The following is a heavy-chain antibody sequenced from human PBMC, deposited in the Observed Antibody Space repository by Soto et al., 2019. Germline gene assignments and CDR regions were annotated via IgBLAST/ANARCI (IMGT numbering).Heavy chain of an antibody. D-gene: IGHD6-13*01. Sequence: QVQLVESGGGVVQPGRSLRLSCAASGFTFSNYGMHWVRQAPGKGLEWVAVIWHDGSKIFYADSVKGRFTISRDNSKDTVYLQLNSLRAEDTAVYYCARDQQQRETAFDLWGQGTLATVSS. CDR3: ARDQQQRETAFDL. CDR2: IWHDGSKI. V-gene: IGHV3-33*01. CDR1: GFTFSNYG. J-gene: IGHJ4*02.